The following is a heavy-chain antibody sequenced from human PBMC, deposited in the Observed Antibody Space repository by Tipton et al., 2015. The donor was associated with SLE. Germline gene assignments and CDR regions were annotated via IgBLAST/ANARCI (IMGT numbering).Heavy chain of an antibody. Sequence: TLSLTCAVYGGSFSGYYWSWIRQPPGKGLEWIGEINHSGSTNYNPSLKSRVTISVDTSKNQFSLKLSSVTAADTAVYYCARGRYGSGSFGGYWGQGTLVTVSS. CDR3: ARGRYGSGSFGGY. D-gene: IGHD3-10*01. CDR1: GGSFSGYY. CDR2: INHSGST. V-gene: IGHV4-34*01. J-gene: IGHJ4*02.